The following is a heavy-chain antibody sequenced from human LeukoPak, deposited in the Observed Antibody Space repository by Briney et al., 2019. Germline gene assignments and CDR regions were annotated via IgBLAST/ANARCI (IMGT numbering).Heavy chain of an antibody. Sequence: WASVKVSCKASGGTFSSYAISWVRQAPRQGLEWMGRIIPILGIANYAQKFQGRVTITADKSTSTAYMELSSLRSEDTAVYYCASTDSSGLGWFDPWGQGTLVTVSS. J-gene: IGHJ5*02. CDR1: GGTFSSYA. D-gene: IGHD6-19*01. CDR3: ASTDSSGLGWFDP. V-gene: IGHV1-69*04. CDR2: IIPILGIA.